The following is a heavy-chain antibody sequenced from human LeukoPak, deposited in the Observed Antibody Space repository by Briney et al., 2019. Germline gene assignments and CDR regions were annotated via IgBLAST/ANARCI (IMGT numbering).Heavy chain of an antibody. CDR1: GFTFSSYG. D-gene: IGHD6-13*01. CDR3: AKDIGMAAVGPFDY. V-gene: IGHV3-33*06. Sequence: GGSLRLSCAASGFTFSSYGMHWVRQAPGKGLELVAVIWYDGSNKYYADSVKGRFTISRDNSKNTLYLQMNSLRAEDTAVYYCAKDIGMAAVGPFDYWGQGTLVTVSS. J-gene: IGHJ4*02. CDR2: IWYDGSNK.